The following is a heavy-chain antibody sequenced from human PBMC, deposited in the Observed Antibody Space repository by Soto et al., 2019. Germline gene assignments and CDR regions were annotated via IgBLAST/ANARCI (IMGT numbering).Heavy chain of an antibody. D-gene: IGHD1-26*01. V-gene: IGHV3-23*01. CDR2: ISGSGGST. Sequence: EVQLLESGGGLVQPGGSLRLSCAASGFTFSSYGMSWVRQAPGKGLEWVSAISGSGGSTYYADSVKGRFTISRDNSKNALYLQMISLRAEDTAVYYCAKSLSVGATTPFDYWGQGTLVTVSS. J-gene: IGHJ4*02. CDR1: GFTFSSYG. CDR3: AKSLSVGATTPFDY.